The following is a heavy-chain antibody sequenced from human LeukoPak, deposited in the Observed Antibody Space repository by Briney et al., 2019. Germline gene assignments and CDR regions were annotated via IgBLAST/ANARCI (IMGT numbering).Heavy chain of an antibody. CDR3: ARGPPTTALTYFQH. D-gene: IGHD1-26*01. CDR1: GGSISSYY. CDR2: IYYSGST. J-gene: IGHJ1*01. V-gene: IGHV4-59*12. Sequence: SETLSLTCTVSGGSISSYYWSWIRQPPGKGLEWIGYIYYSGSTNYNPSLKSRVTISVDTSKNQFSLKLSSVTAADTAVYYCARGPPTTALTYFQHWGQGTLVTVSS.